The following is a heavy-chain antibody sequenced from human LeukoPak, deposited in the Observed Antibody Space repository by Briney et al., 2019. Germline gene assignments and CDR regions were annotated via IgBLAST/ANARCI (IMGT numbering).Heavy chain of an antibody. CDR1: GGSISSYY. J-gene: IGHJ6*02. V-gene: IGHV4-59*01. CDR3: ASRASTVKYYYGIDV. Sequence: SETLSLTCTVSGGSISSYYWSWIRQPPGKGLEWIGYMYYSGSTNYNPSLKNRVTISVDTSKNQFSLKLSSVTAADTAVYYCASRASTVKYYYGIDVWGRGTTVTVSS. CDR2: MYYSGST. D-gene: IGHD4-17*01.